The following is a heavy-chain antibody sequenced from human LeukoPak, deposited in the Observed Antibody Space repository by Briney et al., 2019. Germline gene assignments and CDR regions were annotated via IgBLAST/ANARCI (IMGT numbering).Heavy chain of an antibody. CDR3: ARHKAAAGKTYYFDY. Sequence: PSETLSLTCTVSGGSISSYYWGWIRQPPGKGLEWIGYIYYSGSTNYNPSLKSRVTISVDTSKNQFSLKLSSATAADTAVYYCARHKAAAGKTYYFDYWGQGTLVTVSS. D-gene: IGHD6-13*01. CDR1: GGSISSYY. J-gene: IGHJ4*02. V-gene: IGHV4-59*08. CDR2: IYYSGST.